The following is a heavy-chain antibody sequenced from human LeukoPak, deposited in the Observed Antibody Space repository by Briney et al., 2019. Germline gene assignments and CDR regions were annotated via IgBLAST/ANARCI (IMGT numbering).Heavy chain of an antibody. CDR2: IYSGGST. V-gene: IGHV3-66*02. Sequence: PGGSLRLSCAASGFTVSSNYMSWVRQAPGKGLECVSVIYSGGSTYYADSVKGRFTISRDNSKNTLYLQMNSLRPEDTAVYYCARDLRLTTIFGVVSNWGQGTLVTVSS. CDR1: GFTVSSNY. CDR3: ARDLRLTTIFGVVSN. J-gene: IGHJ4*02. D-gene: IGHD3-3*01.